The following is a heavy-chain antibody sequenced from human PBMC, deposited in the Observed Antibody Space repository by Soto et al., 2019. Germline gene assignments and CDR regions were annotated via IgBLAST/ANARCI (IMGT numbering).Heavy chain of an antibody. CDR2: IYYSGST. CDR3: ARSSGQWLVLNWFDP. Sequence: SESLSLTCTVSGGSISRNGDYWGWIRQPPGKGLDWIGSIYYSGSTYYNPSLKSRVTISVDTSKNQFSLKLTSVTAADTAVYYCARSSGQWLVLNWFDPWGQGTLVTVSS. CDR1: GGSISRNGDY. D-gene: IGHD6-19*01. V-gene: IGHV4-39*01. J-gene: IGHJ5*02.